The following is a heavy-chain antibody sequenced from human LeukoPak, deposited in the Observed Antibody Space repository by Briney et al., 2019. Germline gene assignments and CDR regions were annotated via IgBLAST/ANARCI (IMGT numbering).Heavy chain of an antibody. CDR3: ARDPVATIPNHDAFDI. CDR2: IKQDGSEK. Sequence: GGSLRLSCAASGYTFSSYCTSWVRQAPGKGLEWVANIKQDGSEKYYVDSVKGRFTISRDNAKNSLYLQMNSLRAEDTAVYYCARDPVATIPNHDAFDIWGQGTMVTVSS. J-gene: IGHJ3*02. CDR1: GYTFSSYC. V-gene: IGHV3-7*01. D-gene: IGHD5-12*01.